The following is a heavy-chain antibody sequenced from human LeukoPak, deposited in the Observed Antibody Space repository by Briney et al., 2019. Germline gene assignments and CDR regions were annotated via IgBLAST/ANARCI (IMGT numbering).Heavy chain of an antibody. CDR2: ISYDGSNK. J-gene: IGHJ3*02. CDR1: GFTFSHYS. V-gene: IGHV3-30*14. D-gene: IGHD6-13*01. Sequence: PGGSLRLSCVASGFTFSHYSLHWVRQAPGKGLEWVAVISYDGSNKYYADSVKGRFTISRDNSKNTLYLQMNSLRAEDTAVYYCTRDLLGYASSWDIWGQGTMVTVSS. CDR3: TRDLLGYASSWDI.